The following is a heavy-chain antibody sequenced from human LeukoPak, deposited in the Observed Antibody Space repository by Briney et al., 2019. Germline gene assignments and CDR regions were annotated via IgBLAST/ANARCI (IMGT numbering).Heavy chain of an antibody. CDR3: ARPRTAWSSHLYFEV. CDR1: GFTFSSFG. D-gene: IGHD1-1*01. Sequence: PGRSLRLSCAASGFTFSSFGMHWVRQAPGQGLEWVAVISFDGSNQYYADSVKGRFTISRDNAKNSLFLRMSSLRVEDTAVYYCARPRTAWSSHLYFEVWGRGTLVTVSS. CDR2: ISFDGSNQ. V-gene: IGHV3-30*03. J-gene: IGHJ2*01.